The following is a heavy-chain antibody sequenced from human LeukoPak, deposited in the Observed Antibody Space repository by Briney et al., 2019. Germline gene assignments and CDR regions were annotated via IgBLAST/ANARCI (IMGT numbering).Heavy chain of an antibody. Sequence: SETLSLTCTVPGGSISNHYWSWIRQSPGEGLEWIGYVYYNGNTNYNPSLKSRVAISVDTSKNQFSLKLSSVTAADTAIYYCARDLNYVFDYWGQGTLVTVSS. J-gene: IGHJ4*02. CDR1: GGSISNHY. D-gene: IGHD1-7*01. CDR3: ARDLNYVFDY. CDR2: VYYNGNT. V-gene: IGHV4-59*11.